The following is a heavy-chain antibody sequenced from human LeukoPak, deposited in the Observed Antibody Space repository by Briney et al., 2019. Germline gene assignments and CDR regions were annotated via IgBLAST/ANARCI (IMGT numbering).Heavy chain of an antibody. CDR3: ARTPYYFDY. V-gene: IGHV3-21*01. CDR1: EFTFSAYG. CDR2: ISGSGGSI. Sequence: PGGSLRLSCVASEFTFSAYGMSWVRQAPGTGLEWVSSISGSGGSIHYKESVRGRFTISRDNSENSIFLQMNNLRAEDTGVYYCARTPYYFDYWGQGTRVIV. J-gene: IGHJ4*02.